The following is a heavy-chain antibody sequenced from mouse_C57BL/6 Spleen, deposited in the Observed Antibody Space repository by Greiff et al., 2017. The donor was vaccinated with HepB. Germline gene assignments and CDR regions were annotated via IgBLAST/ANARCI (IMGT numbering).Heavy chain of an antibody. Sequence: VQLQESGPGLVQPSQSLSITCTVSGFSLTSYGVHWVRQSPGKGLEWLGVIWSGGSTDYNAAFISRLSISKDNSKSQVFFKMNSLQADDTAIDYCARDSSGYGAMDYWGQGTSVTVSS. CDR3: ARDSSGYGAMDY. CDR2: IWSGGST. V-gene: IGHV2-2*01. CDR1: GFSLTSYG. D-gene: IGHD3-2*02. J-gene: IGHJ4*01.